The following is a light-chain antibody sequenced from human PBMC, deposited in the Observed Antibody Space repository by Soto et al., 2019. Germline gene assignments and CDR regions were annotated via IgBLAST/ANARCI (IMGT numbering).Light chain of an antibody. CDR1: QSVPSTY. CDR2: GTS. Sequence: VLSQSPGRLSLSPGERATLSCRASQSVPSTYFAWYQQKSGQPPRLLISGTSNRATGIPDRFSGSGSGRDFTLTISRLEPEDFAVYFCQHYNSYSEAFGQGTKVELK. J-gene: IGKJ1*01. V-gene: IGKV3-20*01. CDR3: QHYNSYSEA.